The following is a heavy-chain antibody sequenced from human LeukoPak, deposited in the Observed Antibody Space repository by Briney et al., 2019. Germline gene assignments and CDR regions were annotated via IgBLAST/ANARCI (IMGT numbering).Heavy chain of an antibody. CDR2: IWYDGSNK. D-gene: IGHD5-12*01. Sequence: GGSLRLSCAASGFTYRRFGMHWARQATGKGLEGVAVIWYDGSNKYYADTVKGRFTISRDNSKNTLYLEMNSLRAEDTAVYYCARALVATAPFDYWGQGTLVTVSS. CDR1: GFTYRRFG. J-gene: IGHJ4*02. CDR3: ARALVATAPFDY. V-gene: IGHV3-33*01.